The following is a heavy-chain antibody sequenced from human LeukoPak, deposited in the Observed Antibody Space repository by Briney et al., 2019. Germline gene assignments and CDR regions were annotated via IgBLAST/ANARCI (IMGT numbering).Heavy chain of an antibody. Sequence: SETLSLTCAGYGGSFIGYYWSWTRQPPGKGLEWIGEINHSGSTNDNPSLKSRVTLSVDTSKNHFSLKLSSVTAADTAVYSCSRVPGGEDYWGQGTLVTVSS. V-gene: IGHV4-34*01. CDR3: SRVPGGEDY. J-gene: IGHJ4*02. CDR1: GGSFIGYY. D-gene: IGHD2-21*01. CDR2: INHSGST.